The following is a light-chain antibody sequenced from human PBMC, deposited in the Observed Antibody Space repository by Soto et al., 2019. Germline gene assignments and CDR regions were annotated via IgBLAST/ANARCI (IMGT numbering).Light chain of an antibody. Sequence: DIQMTQSPSTLSASVGDRVTITCRASQSIITWLAWYQQKPGKAPKLLIYKASNLEGGVPSRFSGSGSGTEFTITINSLQPDDFATYYCQQYNTYPLTFGGGTTVEIK. CDR1: QSIITW. J-gene: IGKJ4*01. V-gene: IGKV1-5*03. CDR2: KAS. CDR3: QQYNTYPLT.